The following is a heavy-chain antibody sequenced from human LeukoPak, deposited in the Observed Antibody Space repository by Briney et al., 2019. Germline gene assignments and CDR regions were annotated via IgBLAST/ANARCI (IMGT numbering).Heavy chain of an antibody. Sequence: SETLSLTCTVSGGSISSGSYYWSWIRQPAGKGLEWIGRIYTSGSTNYNPSLKSRVTISVDTSKNQFSLKLSSVTAADTAVYYCANPFNCGGDCYSFWGRGTLVTVSS. J-gene: IGHJ4*02. D-gene: IGHD2-21*02. CDR1: GGSISSGSYY. CDR3: ANPFNCGGDCYSF. V-gene: IGHV4-61*02. CDR2: IYTSGST.